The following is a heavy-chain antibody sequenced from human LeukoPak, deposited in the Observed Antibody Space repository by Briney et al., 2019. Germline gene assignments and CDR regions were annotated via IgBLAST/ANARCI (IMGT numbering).Heavy chain of an antibody. V-gene: IGHV1-2*02. CDR1: GYTFTGYY. CDR3: AKVRSRYIWGTPQWPFDM. CDR2: INPNSGGT. Sequence: VSVKVSCKASGYTFTGYYMHWVRQAPGQGLEWMGWINPNSGGTNYAQKFQGRVTMTRDTSISTAYMELSRLRPEDTALYYCAKVRSRYIWGTPQWPFDMWGQGTMVTV. D-gene: IGHD3-16*01. J-gene: IGHJ3*02.